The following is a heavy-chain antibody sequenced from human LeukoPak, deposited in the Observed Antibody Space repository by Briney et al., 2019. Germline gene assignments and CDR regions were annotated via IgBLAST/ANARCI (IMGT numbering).Heavy chain of an antibody. CDR3: ARDQYQYCSSTSCYYYFDY. CDR1: GGTFSSYA. CDR2: IIPIFGIA. Sequence: GSSVKVSCKASGGTFSSYAISWVRQAPGQGLEWMGRIIPIFGIANYAQKFRGRVTITADKSTSTAYMELSSLRSEDTAVYYCARDQYQYCSSTSCYYYFDYWGQGTLVTVSS. V-gene: IGHV1-69*04. D-gene: IGHD2-2*01. J-gene: IGHJ4*02.